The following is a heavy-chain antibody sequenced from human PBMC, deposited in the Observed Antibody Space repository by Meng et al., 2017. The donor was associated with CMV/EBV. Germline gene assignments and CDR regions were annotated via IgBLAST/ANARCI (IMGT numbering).Heavy chain of an antibody. CDR1: GNTFTGYY. CDR2: INPNSGGT. D-gene: IGHD6-6*01. V-gene: IGHV1-2*02. CDR3: ARVRFFGRSSPYDAFDI. J-gene: IGHJ3*02. Sequence: ASVKVSCKASGNTFTGYYMHWVRQAPGQGLEWMGWINPNSGGTNYAQKCRGRVTMTRDTSISTAYMELSRLRSDDTAVYYCARVRFFGRSSPYDAFDIWGQGTMVTVSS.